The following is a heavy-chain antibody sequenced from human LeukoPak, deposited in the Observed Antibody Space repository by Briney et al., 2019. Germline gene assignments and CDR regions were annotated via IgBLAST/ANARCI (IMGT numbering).Heavy chain of an antibody. J-gene: IGHJ6*02. CDR3: ARVFVSGSSYGMDV. Sequence: PGGSLRLSCAASGFTFSSYSMNWARQAPGKGLEWVSSTSSSSSYIYYADSVKGRFTISRDNAKNSLYLQMNSLRAEDTAVYYCARVFVSGSSYGMDVWGQGTTVTVSS. CDR2: TSSSSSYI. D-gene: IGHD3-10*01. CDR1: GFTFSSYS. V-gene: IGHV3-21*01.